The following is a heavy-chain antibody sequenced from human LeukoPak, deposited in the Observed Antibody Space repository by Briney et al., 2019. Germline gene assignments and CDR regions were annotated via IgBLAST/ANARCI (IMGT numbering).Heavy chain of an antibody. CDR1: GFTFSSYD. CDR3: ARALRGVLFDY. V-gene: IGHV3-13*05. CDR2: IGTAGDP. J-gene: IGHJ4*02. D-gene: IGHD3-10*01. Sequence: GGSLRLSCAASGFTFSSYDMHWVRQATGKGLEWVSAIGTAGDPYYPGSVKGRFTISRENAKNSLYLQMNSLRAEDTAVYYCARALRGVLFDYWGQGTLVTVSS.